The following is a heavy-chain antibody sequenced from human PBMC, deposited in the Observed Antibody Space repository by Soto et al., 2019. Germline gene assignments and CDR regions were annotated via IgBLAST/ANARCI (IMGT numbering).Heavy chain of an antibody. V-gene: IGHV4-34*01. D-gene: IGHD2-2*03. J-gene: IGHJ4*02. CDR2: INHSGST. Sequence: SETLSLTGAVYGGSFSGYYWSWIRQPPGKGLEWIGEINHSGSTNYNPSLKSRVTISVDTSKNQFSLKLSSVTAADTAVYYCARARLDIVVVPAAVIFDYWGQGTLVTVSS. CDR3: ARARLDIVVVPAAVIFDY. CDR1: GGSFSGYY.